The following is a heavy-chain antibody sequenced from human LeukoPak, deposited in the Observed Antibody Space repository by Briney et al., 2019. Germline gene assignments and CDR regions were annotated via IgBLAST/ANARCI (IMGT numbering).Heavy chain of an antibody. J-gene: IGHJ4*02. CDR1: GFTFSSYA. V-gene: IGHV3-30*04. CDR2: ISYDGSNK. CDR3: ARDSIEFGLFGVVIIAGSGWDY. D-gene: IGHD3-3*01. Sequence: GGSLRLSCAASGFTFSSYAMHWVRQAPGKGLEWVAVISYDGSNKYYADSVKGRFTISRDNSKNTLYLQMNSLRAEDTAVYYCARDSIEFGLFGVVIIAGSGWDYWGQGTLVTVSS.